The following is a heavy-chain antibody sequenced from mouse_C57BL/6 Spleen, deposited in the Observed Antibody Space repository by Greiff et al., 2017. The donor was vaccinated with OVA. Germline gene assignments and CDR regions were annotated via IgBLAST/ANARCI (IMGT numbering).Heavy chain of an antibody. J-gene: IGHJ2*01. Sequence: DVKLVESGGGLVKPGGSLKLSCAASGFTFSDYGMHWVRQAPETGLEWVAYISSGSSTIYYADTVKGRFTITRDNAKNTLFLQMTSLRSEDTAMYYCATNYYGSGYYFDYWGQGTTLTVSA. V-gene: IGHV5-17*01. CDR2: ISSGSSTI. CDR1: GFTFSDYG. D-gene: IGHD1-1*01. CDR3: ATNYYGSGYYFDY.